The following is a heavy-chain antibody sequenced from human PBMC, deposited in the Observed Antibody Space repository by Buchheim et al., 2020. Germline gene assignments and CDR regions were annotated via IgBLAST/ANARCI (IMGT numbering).Heavy chain of an antibody. CDR3: ARDLGAGAASFDH. CDR1: GFSFRDYF. V-gene: IGHV3-11*01. CDR2: ISSRGDTE. J-gene: IGHJ4*02. D-gene: IGHD6-13*01. Sequence: QVLLEESGGGLVKPGGSLRLSCAASGFSFRDYFMSWIRQAPGTGLEWISYISSRGDTEYYAESVRGRFSISRDNTNNSVFLQMTSLRADDTAVYFCARDLGAGAASFDHWGQGIL.